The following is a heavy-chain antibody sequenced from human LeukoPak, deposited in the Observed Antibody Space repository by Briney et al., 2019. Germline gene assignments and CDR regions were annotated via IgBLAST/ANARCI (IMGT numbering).Heavy chain of an antibody. V-gene: IGHV4-34*01. Sequence: SETLSLTCAVYGGSFSGYYWSLIRQPSGKGLEWIGEINHSGSTNYNPSLKSRVTISVDTSKNQFSLKLSSVTAADTAVYYCARYGIAARPTDYWGQGTLVTVSS. D-gene: IGHD6-6*01. J-gene: IGHJ4*02. CDR3: ARYGIAARPTDY. CDR1: GGSFSGYY. CDR2: INHSGST.